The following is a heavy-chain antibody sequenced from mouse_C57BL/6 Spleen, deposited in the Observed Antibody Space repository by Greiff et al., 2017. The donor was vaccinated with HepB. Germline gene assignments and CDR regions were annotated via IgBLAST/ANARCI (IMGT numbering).Heavy chain of an antibody. V-gene: IGHV1-19*01. J-gene: IGHJ1*03. D-gene: IGHD1-1*01. CDR1: GYTFTDYY. CDR2: INPYNGGT. CDR3: ARSEHYGTLPWYFDV. Sequence: EVQLQQSGPVLVKPGASVKMSCKASGYTFTDYYMNWVKQSHGKSLEWIGVINPYNGGTSYNQKFKGKATLTVDKSSSTAYMELNSLTSEDSAVYYCARSEHYGTLPWYFDVWGTGTTVTVSS.